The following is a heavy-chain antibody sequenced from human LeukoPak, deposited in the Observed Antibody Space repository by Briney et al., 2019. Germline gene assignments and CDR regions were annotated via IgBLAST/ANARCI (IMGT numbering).Heavy chain of an antibody. D-gene: IGHD3-22*01. CDR3: AKDIYYYDSSGYFDY. J-gene: IGHJ4*02. CDR1: GFTFDDYA. Sequence: GRSLRLSCAASGFTFDDYAMHWVRHAPGKGLEWVSGISWNSGSIGYADSVKGRFTISRDNAKNSLYLQMNSLRAEDTALYYCAKDIYYYDSSGYFDYWGQGTLVTVSS. CDR2: ISWNSGSI. V-gene: IGHV3-9*01.